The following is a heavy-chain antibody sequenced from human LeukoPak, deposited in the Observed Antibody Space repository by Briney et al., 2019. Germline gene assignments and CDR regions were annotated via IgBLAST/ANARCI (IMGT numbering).Heavy chain of an antibody. V-gene: IGHV3-23*01. CDR3: AKRSGPLDY. J-gene: IGHJ4*02. D-gene: IGHD5-12*01. CDR1: GIPLCSFA. Sequence: GSLKLPCAGSGIPLCSFAQSWVRPAPGKGLEWVSAISGSGGSTYYADSVKGRFTISRDNSKNTLYLQMNSLRAEDTAVYYCAKRSGPLDYWGQGTLATVSS. CDR2: ISGSGGST.